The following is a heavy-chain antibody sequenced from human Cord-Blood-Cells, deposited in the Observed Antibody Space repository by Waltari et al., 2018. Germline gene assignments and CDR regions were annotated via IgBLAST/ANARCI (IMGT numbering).Heavy chain of an antibody. CDR1: GYSISSGYY. D-gene: IGHD2-2*01. J-gene: IGHJ4*02. Sequence: QVQLQESGPGLVKPSETLSLTCAVSGYSISSGYYWGWIRQPPGKGLEWIGSIYHSGSTYNNPSLTSRVTISVDTSKNQFSLKLSSVTAADTAVYYCARDQYCSSTSCYYFDYWGQGTLVTVSS. CDR2: IYHSGST. CDR3: ARDQYCSSTSCYYFDY. V-gene: IGHV4-38-2*02.